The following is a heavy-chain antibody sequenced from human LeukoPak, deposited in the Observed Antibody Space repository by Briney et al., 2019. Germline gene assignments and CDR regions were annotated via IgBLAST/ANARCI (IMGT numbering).Heavy chain of an antibody. CDR1: GGSFSGYY. CDR2: INHSGST. D-gene: IGHD6-13*01. Sequence: SETLSLTCAVYGGSFSGYYWSWIRQPPGKGLEWIGEINHSGSTNYNPSPKSRVTISVDTSKNQFSLKLSSVTAADTAVYYCARGEWQRLVYYFDYWGQGTLVTVSS. V-gene: IGHV4-34*01. J-gene: IGHJ4*02. CDR3: ARGEWQRLVYYFDY.